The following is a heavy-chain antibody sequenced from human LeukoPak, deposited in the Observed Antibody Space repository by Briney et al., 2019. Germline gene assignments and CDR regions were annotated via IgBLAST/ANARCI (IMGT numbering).Heavy chain of an antibody. J-gene: IGHJ6*03. CDR1: GYSISSGYY. CDR3: ARERDLLYYYYMDV. CDR2: IYHSGST. D-gene: IGHD2-15*01. V-gene: IGHV4-38-2*02. Sequence: PSETLSLTCTVSGYSISSGYYWGWIRQPPGKRLEWIGSIYHSGSTYYNPSLKSRVTISVDTSKNQFSLKLSSVTAADTAVYYCARERDLLYYYYMDVWGKGTTVTVSS.